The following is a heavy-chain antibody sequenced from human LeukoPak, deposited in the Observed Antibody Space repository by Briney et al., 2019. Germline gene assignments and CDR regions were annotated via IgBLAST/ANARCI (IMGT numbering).Heavy chain of an antibody. Sequence: SQTLSLTCTVSGGSISSGGYYWSWIRQHPGKGLEWIGYIYYSGSTYYNPSLRSRVTISVDTSKNQFSLKLSSVTAADTAVYYCARDYRKTRGFNWFDRWGQGTLVTVSS. V-gene: IGHV4-31*03. D-gene: IGHD3-10*01. CDR3: ARDYRKTRGFNWFDR. J-gene: IGHJ5*02. CDR1: GGSISSGGYY. CDR2: IYYSGST.